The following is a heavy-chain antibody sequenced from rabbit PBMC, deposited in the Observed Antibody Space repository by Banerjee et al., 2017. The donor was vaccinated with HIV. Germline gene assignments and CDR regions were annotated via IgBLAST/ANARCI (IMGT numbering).Heavy chain of an antibody. CDR1: GFSFSSSYW. CDR2: IYAGSGDST. V-gene: IGHV1S40*01. D-gene: IGHD1-1*01. CDR3: ARAYGSSSDDYYTLFKL. J-gene: IGHJ4*01. Sequence: QSLEESGGDLVKPGASLTLTCTASGFSFSSSYWMTWVRQAPGKGPEWIACIYAGSGDSTYYASWVKGRFTISKTSSTTVTLQMTSLTAADTATYFCARAYGSSSDDYYTLFKLWGPGTLVTVS.